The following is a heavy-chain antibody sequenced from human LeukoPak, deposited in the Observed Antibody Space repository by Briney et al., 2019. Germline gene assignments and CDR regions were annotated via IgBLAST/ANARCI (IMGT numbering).Heavy chain of an antibody. CDR3: ARGRIRRSPPDH. Sequence: SETLSLTCAVYGGSFSGYYWSWIRQPPGKGLEWIGEINHSGSTNYNPSLKSRVTISVDTSKNQFSLKLSSVTAADTAVYYCARGRIRRSPPDHWGQGTLVTVSS. V-gene: IGHV4-34*01. D-gene: IGHD1-14*01. CDR1: GGSFSGYY. CDR2: INHSGST. J-gene: IGHJ4*02.